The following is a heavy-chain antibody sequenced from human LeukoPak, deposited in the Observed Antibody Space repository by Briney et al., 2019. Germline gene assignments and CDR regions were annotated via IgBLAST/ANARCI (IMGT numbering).Heavy chain of an antibody. Sequence: KPAETLTLTCTVSDDSISTNSYYWNWIRQPPGKGLEWVASFHYSGTPYYSPSLNSRISIFLDTSKRQFSLKLRSVTASDTAVYYCTRGDDSYKLGNFWGQGTLVTVSS. CDR2: FHYSGTP. CDR1: DDSISTNSYY. D-gene: IGHD1-1*01. V-gene: IGHV4-39*01. CDR3: TRGDDSYKLGNF. J-gene: IGHJ4*02.